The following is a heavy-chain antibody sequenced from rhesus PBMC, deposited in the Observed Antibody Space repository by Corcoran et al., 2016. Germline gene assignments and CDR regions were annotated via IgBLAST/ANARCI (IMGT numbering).Heavy chain of an antibody. CDR3: ARTYYSGSYYPRSFDY. D-gene: IGHD3-16*01. CDR2: ISGSSGST. Sequence: QVQLQESGPGLVKPSETLSLTCAVSGGSISSSNWWSWIRQPPGKVLEWIGYISGSSGSTYYNPSLKCRVTISTDTSKNQFSLKLSSVTAADTAVYYCARTYYSGSYYPRSFDYWGQGVLVTVSS. V-gene: IGHV4-65*01. J-gene: IGHJ4*01. CDR1: GGSISSSNW.